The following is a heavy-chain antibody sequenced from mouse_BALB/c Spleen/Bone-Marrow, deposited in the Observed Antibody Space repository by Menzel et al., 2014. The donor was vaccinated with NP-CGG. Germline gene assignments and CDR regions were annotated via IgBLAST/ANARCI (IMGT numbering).Heavy chain of an antibody. Sequence: EVQLQQSGPELVKPGASVKVSCKAPGYVFTSYNMFWVKQSHGKSLEWIGYIDPYSGGTNYNQKFKGKATLTVDKSSNTAYMHLNSLTSEDSAVYYCARELSRAMDYWGQGTSVTVSS. CDR1: GYVFTSYN. J-gene: IGHJ4*01. D-gene: IGHD1-1*01. CDR2: IDPYSGGT. V-gene: IGHV1S135*01. CDR3: ARELSRAMDY.